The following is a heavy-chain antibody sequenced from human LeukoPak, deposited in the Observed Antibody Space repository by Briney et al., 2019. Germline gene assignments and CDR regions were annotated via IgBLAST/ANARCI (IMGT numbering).Heavy chain of an antibody. D-gene: IGHD3-3*01. CDR3: AARLYFSAFDV. CDR2: ISAYNGNT. CDR1: GYTFTSYG. J-gene: IGHJ3*01. Sequence: RPSVKVSCKAFGYTFTSYGISWVRQAPGQGLEWMGWISAYNGNTNYAQKLQGRVTMTTDTSTSTAYMELRSLRSDDTAVYYCAARLYFSAFDVWGQGTMVTVSS. V-gene: IGHV1-18*01.